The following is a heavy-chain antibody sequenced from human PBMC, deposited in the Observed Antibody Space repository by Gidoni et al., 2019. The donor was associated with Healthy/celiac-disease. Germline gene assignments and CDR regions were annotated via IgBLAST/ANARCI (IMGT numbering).Heavy chain of an antibody. CDR1: GFTFSSYA. J-gene: IGHJ6*03. CDR2: ISYDGSNK. V-gene: IGHV3-30-3*01. CDR3: ARDGVLLWFGDFPRSMAGHYYYYYMDV. D-gene: IGHD3-10*01. Sequence: QVQLVESGGGVVQPGRSLRLSCAASGFTFSSYAMHWVRQAPGKGLEWVAVISYDGSNKYYADSVKGRFTISRDNSKNTLHLQMNSLRAEDTAVYYCARDGVLLWFGDFPRSMAGHYYYYYMDVWGKGTTVTVSS.